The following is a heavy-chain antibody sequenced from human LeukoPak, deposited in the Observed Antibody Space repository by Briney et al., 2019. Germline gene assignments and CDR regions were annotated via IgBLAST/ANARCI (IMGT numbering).Heavy chain of an antibody. CDR1: GYTFTSYD. D-gene: IGHD3-22*01. CDR2: MNPNSGNT. CDR3: ARGCDYDSSGYDYYYYMDV. Sequence: ASVKVSCKASGYTFTSYDINWVRQATGQGLEWMGWMNPNSGNTGYAQKFQGRVTMTRNTSTSTAYMELSSLRSEDTAVYYCARGCDYDSSGYDYYYYMDVWGKGTTVTVSS. J-gene: IGHJ6*03. V-gene: IGHV1-8*01.